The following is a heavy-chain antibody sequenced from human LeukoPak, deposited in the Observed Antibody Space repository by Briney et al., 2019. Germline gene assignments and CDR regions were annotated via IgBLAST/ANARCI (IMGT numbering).Heavy chain of an antibody. V-gene: IGHV4-59*01. J-gene: IGHJ3*02. CDR1: GGSMSSYH. CDR3: ARGDVFDI. Sequence: SETLSLTCAVSGGSMSSYHWNWIRQPPGKGLEWIAYIYYSGSTNYNPSLESRVTISIDTSKNQFSLKLTSVTAADTAVYYCARGDVFDIWGQGTLVTVSS. CDR2: IYYSGST.